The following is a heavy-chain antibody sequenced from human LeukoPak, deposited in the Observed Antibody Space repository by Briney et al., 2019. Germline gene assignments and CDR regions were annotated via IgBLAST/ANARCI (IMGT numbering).Heavy chain of an antibody. CDR1: GFTFSSYA. J-gene: IGHJ4*02. CDR2: ISYDGSNK. V-gene: IGHV3-30*04. D-gene: IGHD3-10*01. CDR3: AKDLRGSGIDY. Sequence: GGSLRLSCAASGFTFSSYAMHWVRQAPGKGLEWVAVISYDGSNKYYADSVKGRFTISRDNAKNSLYLQMNSLRAEDTALYYCAKDLRGSGIDYWGQGTLVTVSS.